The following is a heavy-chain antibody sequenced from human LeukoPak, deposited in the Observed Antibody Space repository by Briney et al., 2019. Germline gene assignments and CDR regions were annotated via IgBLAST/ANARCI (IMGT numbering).Heavy chain of an antibody. D-gene: IGHD2-2*01. Sequence: SVKVSCKASGGTFSSYAISWVRQAPGQGLKWMGRIIPIFGTANYAQKFQGRVTITTDESTSTAYMELSSLRSEDTAVYYCASQRVVVVPAATKAFDIWGQGTMVTVSS. J-gene: IGHJ3*02. CDR2: IIPIFGTA. CDR3: ASQRVVVVPAATKAFDI. V-gene: IGHV1-69*05. CDR1: GGTFSSYA.